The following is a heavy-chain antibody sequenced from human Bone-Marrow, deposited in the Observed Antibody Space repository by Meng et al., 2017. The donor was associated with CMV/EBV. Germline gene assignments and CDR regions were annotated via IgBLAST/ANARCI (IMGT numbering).Heavy chain of an antibody. CDR1: GYTFTSYD. V-gene: IGHV1-8*01. Sequence: ASVKVSCKASGYTFTSYDINWVRQATGQGLEWMGWMNPNSGNTGYAQKFQGRVTMTRNTSISTAYMELSSLGSEDTAVYYCARAVGRGYCSSTSCYRSGYYYYYGMDVWGQGTTVTVS. CDR3: ARAVGRGYCSSTSCYRSGYYYYYGMDV. D-gene: IGHD2-2*01. CDR2: MNPNSGNT. J-gene: IGHJ6*02.